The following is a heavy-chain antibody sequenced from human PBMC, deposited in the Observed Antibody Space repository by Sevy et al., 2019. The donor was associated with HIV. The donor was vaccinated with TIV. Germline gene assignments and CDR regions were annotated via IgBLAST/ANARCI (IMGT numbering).Heavy chain of an antibody. J-gene: IGHJ6*02. CDR2: INGKGRST. V-gene: IGHV3-23*01. Sequence: GGSLRLSCAASEFIFSDYAMNWVRQTPGKGLERVSSINGKGRSTHYADSVEGRFTISRDNSKNTLYLQMNSLRAEDTALYYCAKTINSGGGAVPAANYYYYGMDVWGQGTTVTVSS. D-gene: IGHD2-2*01. CDR3: AKTINSGGGAVPAANYYYYGMDV. CDR1: EFIFSDYA.